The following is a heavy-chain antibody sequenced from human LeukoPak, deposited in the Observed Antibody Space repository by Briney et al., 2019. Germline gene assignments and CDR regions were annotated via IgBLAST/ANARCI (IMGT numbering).Heavy chain of an antibody. CDR2: ISGDSRYI. Sequence: GGSLRLSCAASGFTFSSYAMNWVRQAPGKGLEWVSAISGDSRYIYYADSVRGRFTISRDNAENSLYLQMHSLRVEDTAVYYCARAPTVLVGYCSSSSCQADYWGQGTLVTVSS. CDR3: ARAPTVLVGYCSSSSCQADY. V-gene: IGHV3-21*01. J-gene: IGHJ4*02. D-gene: IGHD2-2*01. CDR1: GFTFSSYA.